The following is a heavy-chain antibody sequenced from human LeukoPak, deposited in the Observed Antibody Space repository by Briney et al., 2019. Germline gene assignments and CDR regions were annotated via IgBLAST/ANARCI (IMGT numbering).Heavy chain of an antibody. CDR1: GGSISSYY. CDR2: IYYSGST. D-gene: IGHD6-19*01. Sequence: ASETLSLTCTVSGGSISSYYWSWIRQPPGKGLEWIGYIYYSGSTNYNPSLKSRVTISVGTSKNQFSLKLSSVTAADTAVYYCARGIAVAGSTPHFDYWGQGTLVTVSS. CDR3: ARGIAVAGSTPHFDY. J-gene: IGHJ4*02. V-gene: IGHV4-59*01.